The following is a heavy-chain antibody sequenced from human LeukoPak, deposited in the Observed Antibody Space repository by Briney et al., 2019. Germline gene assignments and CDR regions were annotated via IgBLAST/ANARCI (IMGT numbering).Heavy chain of an antibody. D-gene: IGHD2-2*01. V-gene: IGHV3-74*01. CDR3: ARGCSSTKCPADY. CDR1: GFSFSTNW. J-gene: IGHJ4*02. CDR2: INSDGGST. Sequence: GGSLRLSCAASGFSFSTNWMHWVRQAPGKGLAWVSEINSDGGSTSYADSVKGRFTISRDNAKNTMYLQMNSLRADDTAVYYCARGCSSTKCPADYWGQGTLVTVSS.